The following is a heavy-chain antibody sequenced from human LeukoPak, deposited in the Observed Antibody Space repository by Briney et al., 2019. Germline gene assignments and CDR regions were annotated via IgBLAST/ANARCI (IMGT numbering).Heavy chain of an antibody. CDR2: ISGGGGST. J-gene: IGHJ4*02. CDR3: AKGGKWDVTPFDY. V-gene: IGHV3-23*01. Sequence: GGSLRLSCAASGFSFSSYAMHWVRQAPGKGLEWVSTISGGGGSTYYADSVKGRFTISGDNSKNTLYLQVNSLRAEDTAVYYCAKGGKWDVTPFDYWGQGTLVTVST. D-gene: IGHD1-26*01. CDR1: GFSFSSYA.